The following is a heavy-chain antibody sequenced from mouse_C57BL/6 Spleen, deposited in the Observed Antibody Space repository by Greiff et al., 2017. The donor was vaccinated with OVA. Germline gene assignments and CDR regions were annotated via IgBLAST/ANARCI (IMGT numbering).Heavy chain of an antibody. Sequence: EVMLVESGGGLVKPRGSLKLSCAASGFTFSDYGMHWVRQAPEKGLEWVAYISSGSSTIYYADTVKGRFTISRDNAKNTLFLQMTSLRSEDTAMYYCATIYYDYGGFAYWGQGTLVTVSA. CDR1: GFTFSDYG. CDR2: ISSGSSTI. V-gene: IGHV5-17*01. CDR3: ATIYYDYGGFAY. D-gene: IGHD2-4*01. J-gene: IGHJ3*01.